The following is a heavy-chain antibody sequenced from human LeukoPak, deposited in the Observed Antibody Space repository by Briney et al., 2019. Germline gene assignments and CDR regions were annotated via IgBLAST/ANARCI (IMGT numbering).Heavy chain of an antibody. Sequence: ASVKVSCKASGYTFTGYYMHWVRQAPGQGLEWMGWINPNSGGTNYAQKFQGRVTMTRDTSISTAYMELSRLRSDDTAVYYCARGPVPAADYGMDVWGQGNTVTVSS. J-gene: IGHJ6*02. CDR1: GYTFTGYY. D-gene: IGHD2-2*01. V-gene: IGHV1-2*02. CDR2: INPNSGGT. CDR3: ARGPVPAADYGMDV.